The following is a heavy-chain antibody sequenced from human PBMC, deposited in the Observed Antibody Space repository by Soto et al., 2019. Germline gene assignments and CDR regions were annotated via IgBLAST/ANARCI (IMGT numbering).Heavy chain of an antibody. Sequence: QLVQSGADVKRPGSSVTVSCQASGDTFNSFTFSWVRQAPGQGLEWMGEIIPIYGSSQYAPSFRDRATITADNSTNTAIMDLTNLRSDDTAVYYCAAGDRGWYPNLFDFWGQGVLVTVS. CDR2: IIPIYGSS. CDR1: GDTFNSFT. D-gene: IGHD6-19*01. J-gene: IGHJ4*02. CDR3: AAGDRGWYPNLFDF. V-gene: IGHV1-69*13.